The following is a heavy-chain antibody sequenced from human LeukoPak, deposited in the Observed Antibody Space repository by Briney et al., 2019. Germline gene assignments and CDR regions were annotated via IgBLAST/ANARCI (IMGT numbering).Heavy chain of an antibody. D-gene: IGHD5-12*01. CDR2: ISAYNGNT. CDR3: ARDDALMATGSFDY. V-gene: IGHV1-18*01. Sequence: ASVKVSCKASGYTFTSYGINWVRQAPGQGLEWMGWISAYNGNTNYAQKLRGRVTMTTDTSTSTAYMELRSLRSDDTAVYYCARDDALMATGSFDYWGQGTLVTVSS. J-gene: IGHJ4*02. CDR1: GYTFTSYG.